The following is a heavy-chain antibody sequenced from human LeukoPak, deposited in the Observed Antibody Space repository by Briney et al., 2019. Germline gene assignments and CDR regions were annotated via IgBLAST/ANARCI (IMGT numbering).Heavy chain of an antibody. D-gene: IGHD1-7*01. CDR1: GLTFSSNW. V-gene: IGHV3-7*01. J-gene: IGHJ4*02. Sequence: GRSLRLSCAASGLTFSSNWMTWVRQAPGKGLEWLANINPDGSDKSYVDSMKGRFTISRDNAKNSLYLQMNGLRADDTAVYYCARHSDWSYDYWGQGTLVTVSS. CDR2: INPDGSDK. CDR3: ARHSDWSYDY.